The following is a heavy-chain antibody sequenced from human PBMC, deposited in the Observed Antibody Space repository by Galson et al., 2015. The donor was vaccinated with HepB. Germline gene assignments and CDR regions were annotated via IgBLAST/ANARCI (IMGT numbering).Heavy chain of an antibody. D-gene: IGHD3-10*01. CDR2: ISWNSDFT. Sequence: SLRLSCAASGFTFADYAMHWVRQVPGKGLEWVSGISWNSDFTGYADSVRGRFTISRDNARYSLYLQMNSLRTEDTALYYCAQDLTYYYGSGSYFVAMDVWGQGTTVTVSS. CDR3: AQDLTYYYGSGSYFVAMDV. CDR1: GFTFADYA. J-gene: IGHJ6*02. V-gene: IGHV3-9*01.